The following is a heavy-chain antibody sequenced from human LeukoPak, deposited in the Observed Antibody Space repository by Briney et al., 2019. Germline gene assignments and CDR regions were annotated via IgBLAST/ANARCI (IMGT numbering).Heavy chain of an antibody. Sequence: GGSLRLSCAASGFTFNSYAMSWVRQAPGKGLEWVSAISGSGGSTYYADSAKGRFTISRDNSKNTLYLQMNSLRAEDTAVYYCAIAEQWLVPLLDYWGQGTLVTVSS. CDR2: ISGSGGST. J-gene: IGHJ4*02. CDR3: AIAEQWLVPLLDY. CDR1: GFTFNSYA. V-gene: IGHV3-23*01. D-gene: IGHD6-19*01.